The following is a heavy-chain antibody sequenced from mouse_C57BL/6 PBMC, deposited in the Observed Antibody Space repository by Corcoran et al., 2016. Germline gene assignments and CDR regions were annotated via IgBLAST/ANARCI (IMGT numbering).Heavy chain of an antibody. Sequence: QVQLQQSGAELVKPGASVKISCKASGYAFSSYWMNWVKQRPGKGLEWIGQIYPGDGDTNYNGKFKGKATLTADKSSSTAYMQLSSLTSEDSAVYFCARKNYDYDEFAYWGQGTLVTVSA. J-gene: IGHJ3*01. V-gene: IGHV1-80*01. D-gene: IGHD2-4*01. CDR3: ARKNYDYDEFAY. CDR1: GYAFSSYW. CDR2: IYPGDGDT.